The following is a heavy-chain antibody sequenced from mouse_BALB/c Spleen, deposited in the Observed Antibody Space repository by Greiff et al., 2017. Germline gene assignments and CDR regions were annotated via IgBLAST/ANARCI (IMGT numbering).Heavy chain of an antibody. D-gene: IGHD1-2*01. J-gene: IGHJ3*01. CDR1: GFTFSSFG. CDR2: ISSGSSTI. Sequence: EVQLVESGGGLVQPGGSRKLSCAASGFTFSSFGMHWVRQAPEKGLEWVAYISSGSSTIYYADTVKGRFTISRDNPKNTLFLQMTSLRSEDTAMYYCARSGTTATRFAYWGQGTLVTVSA. V-gene: IGHV5-17*02. CDR3: ARSGTTATRFAY.